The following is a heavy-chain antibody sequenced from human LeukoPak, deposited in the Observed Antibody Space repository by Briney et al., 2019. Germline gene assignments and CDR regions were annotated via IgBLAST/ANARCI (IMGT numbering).Heavy chain of an antibody. D-gene: IGHD3-22*01. CDR2: FHPEDGET. V-gene: IGHV1-24*01. J-gene: IGHJ5*02. CDR1: GYTVTELS. Sequence: GASVKVSCKVSGYTVTELSVHWVRQSPGKGLEWMGGFHPEDGETIYAQKFQGRVTMTEDTSTDTAYMELSSLRSEDTAVYYCARVYYDSSGYHNWFDPWGQGTLVTVSS. CDR3: ARVYYDSSGYHNWFDP.